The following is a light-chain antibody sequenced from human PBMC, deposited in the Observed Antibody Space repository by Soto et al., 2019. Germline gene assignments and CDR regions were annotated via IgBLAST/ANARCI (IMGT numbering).Light chain of an antibody. CDR3: QQRSNWPPPWP. V-gene: IGKV3-11*01. J-gene: IGKJ1*01. CDR2: DAS. Sequence: EIVLSQSPATLSLSPGERATLSCRASQSVSSYLAWYQHIPGQAPRLLIYDASKRATGIPARFSGSGSGTDFTLTISRLEPEDFAVYYCQQRSNWPPPWPVGQGTKV. CDR1: QSVSSY.